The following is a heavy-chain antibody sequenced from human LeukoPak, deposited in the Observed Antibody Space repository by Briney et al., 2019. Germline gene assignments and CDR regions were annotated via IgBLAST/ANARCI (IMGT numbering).Heavy chain of an antibody. J-gene: IGHJ4*02. D-gene: IGHD4-17*01. Sequence: SVKVSCKASGGTFSSYAISWVRQAPGQGLEWMGGVIPMFATANYAPKFQDRVTITADESTSTAYMELRSLRSEDTAVYHCARGIHGDYGYFDYWGQGTLVTVSS. CDR3: ARGIHGDYGYFDY. CDR2: VIPMFATA. V-gene: IGHV1-69*13. CDR1: GGTFSSYA.